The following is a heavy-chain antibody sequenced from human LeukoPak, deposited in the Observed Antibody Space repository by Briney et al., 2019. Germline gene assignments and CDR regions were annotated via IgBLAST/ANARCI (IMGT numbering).Heavy chain of an antibody. V-gene: IGHV1-69*01. Sequence: GSSVKVSCKASGGTFSSYAISWLRQAPGQGLEWMGGIIPIFGTANYAQKFQGRVTITADESTSTAYMELSSLRSEDTAVYYCAREVPHGNWFDPWGQGTLVTVSS. CDR2: IIPIFGTA. CDR1: GGTFSSYA. J-gene: IGHJ5*02. CDR3: AREVPHGNWFDP. D-gene: IGHD4/OR15-4a*01.